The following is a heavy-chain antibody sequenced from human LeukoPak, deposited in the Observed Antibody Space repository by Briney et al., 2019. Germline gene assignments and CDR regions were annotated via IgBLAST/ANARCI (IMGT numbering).Heavy chain of an antibody. CDR1: GFTFSSYA. J-gene: IGHJ6*03. D-gene: IGHD6-25*01. CDR3: ARKGIGSSRYQNMDV. Sequence: GRSLRLSCAASGFTFSSYAMSWVRQAPGKGPEWVSTISIDGGRTYYADSVKGRFTVSRDTSKNTLYLQMNSLRADDTAVYYCARKGIGSSRYQNMDVWGKGTTVTVSS. CDR2: ISIDGGRT. V-gene: IGHV3-23*01.